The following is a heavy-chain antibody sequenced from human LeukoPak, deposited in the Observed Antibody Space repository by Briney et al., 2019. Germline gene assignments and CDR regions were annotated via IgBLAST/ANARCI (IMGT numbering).Heavy chain of an antibody. J-gene: IGHJ3*02. Sequence: GGSLRLSCAASGLTFSSYWMHWVRQAPGKGLVWVSRINSDGSSTSYADSVKGRFTISRDNAKNTLYLQMNSLRAEDTAVYYCARDDYYDSSGYWRIDAFDIWGQGTMVTVFS. D-gene: IGHD3-22*01. CDR2: INSDGSST. CDR1: GLTFSSYW. CDR3: ARDDYYDSSGYWRIDAFDI. V-gene: IGHV3-74*01.